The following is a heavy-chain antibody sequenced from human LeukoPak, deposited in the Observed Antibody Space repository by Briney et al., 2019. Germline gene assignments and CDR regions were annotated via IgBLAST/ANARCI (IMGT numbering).Heavy chain of an antibody. CDR2: IYYSGST. Sequence: SETLSLTCTVSGGSISSYYWSWIRQPPGKGLEWIGYIYYSGSTNYNPSLKSRVTISVDTSKNQFSLKLSSVTAADTAVYYCARAGYYDSSGYYPYWGQGTLVTVSS. J-gene: IGHJ4*02. D-gene: IGHD3-22*01. CDR1: GGSISSYY. CDR3: ARAGYYDSSGYYPY. V-gene: IGHV4-59*01.